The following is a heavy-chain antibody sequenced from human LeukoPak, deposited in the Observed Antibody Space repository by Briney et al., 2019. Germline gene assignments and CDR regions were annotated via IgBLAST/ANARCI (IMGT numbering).Heavy chain of an antibody. CDR2: IIPILGIA. CDR3: ARDYSSSWFDY. J-gene: IGHJ4*02. D-gene: IGHD6-13*01. CDR1: GYTFTTYD. V-gene: IGHV1-69*04. Sequence: GASVKVSCKASGYTFTTYDINWVRQATGQGLEWMGRIIPILGIANYAQKFQGRVTITADKSTSTAYMELSSLRSEDTAVYYCARDYSSSWFDYWGQGTLVTVSS.